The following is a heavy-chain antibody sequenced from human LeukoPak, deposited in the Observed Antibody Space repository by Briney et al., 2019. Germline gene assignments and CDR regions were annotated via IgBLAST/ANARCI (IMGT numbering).Heavy chain of an antibody. CDR1: RGSITPYY. CDR3: ARHYTVVTPDFDS. V-gene: IGHV4-59*08. D-gene: IGHD4-23*01. J-gene: IGHJ4*02. CDR2: IYYSGST. Sequence: PSETLSLTCTVSRGSITPYYWTWIRQPPGKVLEWIGYIYYSGSTNYNPSLKSRVTIAVDTSKNQFSLKLSSVTAADTAVYYCARHYTVVTPDFDSWGQGTLVTVSS.